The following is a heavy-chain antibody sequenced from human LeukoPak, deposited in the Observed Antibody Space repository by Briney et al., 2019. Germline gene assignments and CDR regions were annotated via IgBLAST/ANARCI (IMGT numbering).Heavy chain of an antibody. CDR1: GGTFSSYA. CDR2: IIPILGIA. V-gene: IGHV1-69*04. J-gene: IGHJ6*02. D-gene: IGHD4-17*01. CDR3: ARASDYGDFYYYYGMDV. Sequence: GASVKVSCKASGGTFSSYAISWVRQAPGQGLEWMGRIIPILGIANYAQKFQGRATITADKSTSTAYMELSSLRSEDTAVYYCARASDYGDFYYYYGMDVWGQGTTATVSS.